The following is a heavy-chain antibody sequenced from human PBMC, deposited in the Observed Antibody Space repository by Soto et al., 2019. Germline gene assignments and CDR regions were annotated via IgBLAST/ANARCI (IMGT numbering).Heavy chain of an antibody. D-gene: IGHD3-10*01. V-gene: IGHV3-15*07. J-gene: IGHJ4*02. CDR3: RWFHY. Sequence: EVQLVESGGGLVKPGDSLRLSCAASGFTFGSAWMNWVRQAPGKGLEWVGRIKSKTEGETTDYAAPVKGRFTISRDDSKTTLFLQMNNLKTADTAVYYCRWFHYWGQGTLVTVSS. CDR2: IKSKTEGETT. CDR1: GFTFGSAW.